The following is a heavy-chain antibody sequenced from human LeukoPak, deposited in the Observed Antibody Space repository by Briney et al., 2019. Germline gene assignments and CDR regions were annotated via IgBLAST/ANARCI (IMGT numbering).Heavy chain of an antibody. CDR1: GFTFSSYW. V-gene: IGHV3-74*01. CDR3: ARADADKYCFDY. J-gene: IGHJ4*02. Sequence: GGSLRLSCAASGFTFSSYWMHWVRQAPGKGLVWVSRINSDGSSTSYADSVKGRFTISRDNAKNTLYLQMNSLRDEDTAVYYCARADADKYCFDYWGQGTLVTVSS. CDR2: INSDGSST.